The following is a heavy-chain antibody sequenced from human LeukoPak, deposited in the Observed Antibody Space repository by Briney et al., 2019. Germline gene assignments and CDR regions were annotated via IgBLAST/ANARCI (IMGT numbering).Heavy chain of an antibody. J-gene: IGHJ3*02. CDR3: ARERGYYDFWSGYSGSDAFDI. CDR2: ISAYNGNT. CDR1: GYTFSSYG. Sequence: ASVKVSCKASGYTFSSYGISWVRQAPGQGLEWMGWISAYNGNTNYAQKVQGRVTMTTDTSTGSAYMEVRSLRSDDTAVYYCARERGYYDFWSGYSGSDAFDIWGQGTMITVSS. V-gene: IGHV1-18*01. D-gene: IGHD3-3*01.